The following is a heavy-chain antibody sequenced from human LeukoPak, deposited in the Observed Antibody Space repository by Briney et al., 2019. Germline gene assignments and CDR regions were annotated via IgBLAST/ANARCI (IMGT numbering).Heavy chain of an antibody. J-gene: IGHJ4*02. CDR2: ITGPGVGT. D-gene: IGHD6-19*01. CDR3: AKRMYGWYQIDY. Sequence: PGGSLRLSCAASGFSFSDYAMSWVRQAPGKGLEWVSAITGPGVGTWYADSVQGRFTTSRDNSKNTLYLQMNSLRAEDTAVYFCAKRMYGWYQIDYWGQGTLVTVSS. V-gene: IGHV3-23*01. CDR1: GFSFSDYA.